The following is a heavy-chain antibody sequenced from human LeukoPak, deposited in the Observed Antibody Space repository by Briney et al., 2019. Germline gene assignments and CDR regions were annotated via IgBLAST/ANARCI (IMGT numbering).Heavy chain of an antibody. CDR2: MNPNSGNT. CDR3: ARGLSDRGYSYGPNWFDP. D-gene: IGHD5-18*01. V-gene: IGHV1-8*01. CDR1: GYTFTSYD. Sequence: ASVKVSCKASGYTFTSYDINWVRQATGQGLERMGWMNPNSGNTGYAQKFQGRVTMTRNTSISTAYMELSSLRSEDTAVYYCARGLSDRGYSYGPNWFDPWGQGTLVTVSS. J-gene: IGHJ5*02.